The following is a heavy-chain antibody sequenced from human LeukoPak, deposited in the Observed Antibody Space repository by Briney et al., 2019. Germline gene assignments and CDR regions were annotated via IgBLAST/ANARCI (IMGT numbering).Heavy chain of an antibody. CDR1: GYSISSGYY. V-gene: IGHV4-38-2*01. J-gene: IGHJ5*02. Sequence: PSETLSLTCAVSGYSISSGYYWGCIRQPPGKGLEWIGSIYHSGSTYYNPSLKSRVTISVDTSKNQFSLKLSSVTAADTAVYYCARLTGWFDPWGQGTLVTVSS. D-gene: IGHD4-11*01. CDR3: ARLTGWFDP. CDR2: IYHSGST.